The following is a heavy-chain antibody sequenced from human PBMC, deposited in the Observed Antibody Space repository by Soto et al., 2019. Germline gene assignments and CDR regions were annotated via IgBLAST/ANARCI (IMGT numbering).Heavy chain of an antibody. J-gene: IGHJ6*03. CDR1: GYTFTSYD. CDR2: MNPNSGNT. CDR3: ARVAVALTYYYYMDV. V-gene: IGHV1-8*01. D-gene: IGHD6-19*01. Sequence: ASVKVSCKASGYTFTSYDINWVRQATGQGLEWMGWMNPNSGNTGYAQKFQGRVTMTRNTSISTAYMGLSSLRSEDTAVYYCARVAVALTYYYYMDVWGKGTTVTVSS.